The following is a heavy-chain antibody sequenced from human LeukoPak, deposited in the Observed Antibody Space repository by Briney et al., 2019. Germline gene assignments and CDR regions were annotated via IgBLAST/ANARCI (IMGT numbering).Heavy chain of an antibody. J-gene: IGHJ6*02. D-gene: IGHD1-26*01. CDR2: TYYRSKWYN. Sequence: SQTLSLTCAISGDSVSSNSAAWNWIRQSPSRGLEWLGRTYYRSKWYNDYAVSVKSRITINPDTSKNQFSLQLNSVTPEDTAVYYCARENSGSYYSYYYYYHGMDVWGQGTTVTVSS. CDR3: ARENSGSYYSYYYYYHGMDV. V-gene: IGHV6-1*01. CDR1: GDSVSSNSAA.